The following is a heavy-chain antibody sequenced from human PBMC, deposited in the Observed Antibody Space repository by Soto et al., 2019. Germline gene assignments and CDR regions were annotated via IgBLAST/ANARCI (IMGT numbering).Heavy chain of an antibody. Sequence: GGSLRLSCAASGFTFSSYGMHWVRQAPGKGLEWVAVISYDGSNKYYADSVKGRFTISRDNSKNTLYLQMNSLRAEDTAVYYCAGLDVYNFAAFDIWGQGTMFTASS. J-gene: IGHJ3*02. CDR2: ISYDGSNK. CDR1: GFTFSSYG. V-gene: IGHV3-30*03. CDR3: AGLDVYNFAAFDI. D-gene: IGHD1-1*01.